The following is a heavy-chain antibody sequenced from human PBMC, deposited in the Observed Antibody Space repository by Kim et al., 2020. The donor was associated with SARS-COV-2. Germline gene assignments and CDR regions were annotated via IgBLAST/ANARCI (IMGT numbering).Heavy chain of an antibody. D-gene: IGHD3-10*02. V-gene: IGHV1-18*01. CDR2: T. J-gene: IGHJ4*02. CDR3: ARDYYGRGHFDY. Sequence: TNLGQKFQGRVTMTTDTSTTTTYMELRSLRSDDTAVYYCARDYYGRGHFDYWGQGTLVTVSS.